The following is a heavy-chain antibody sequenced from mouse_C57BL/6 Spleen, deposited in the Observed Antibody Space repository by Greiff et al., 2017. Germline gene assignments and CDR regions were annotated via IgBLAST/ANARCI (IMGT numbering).Heavy chain of an antibody. CDR2: IYPGSGST. V-gene: IGHV1-55*01. CDR1: GYTFTSYW. CDR3: ARYDYEAWFAY. J-gene: IGHJ3*01. D-gene: IGHD2-4*01. Sequence: VQRVESGAELVKPGASVKMSCKASGYTFTSYWITWVKQRPGQGLEWIGDIYPGSGSTNYNEKFKSKATLTVDTSSSTAYMQLSSLTSEDSAVYYCARYDYEAWFAYWGQGTLVTVSA.